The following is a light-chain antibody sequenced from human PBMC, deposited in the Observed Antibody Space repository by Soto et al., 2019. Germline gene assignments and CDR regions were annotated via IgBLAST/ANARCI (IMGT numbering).Light chain of an antibody. CDR1: SSDVGGYNY. CDR3: SSYTTGSTLPWV. V-gene: IGLV2-14*01. CDR2: GVN. J-gene: IGLJ1*01. Sequence: QSVLTQPASVSGSPGQSITISCTGTSSDVGGYNYVSWYQQQSGKAPKLIIFGVNDRPSGISDRFSGSKSGNTASLTIFGLQLEDEAVYYCSSYTTGSTLPWVFGNGTKSPS.